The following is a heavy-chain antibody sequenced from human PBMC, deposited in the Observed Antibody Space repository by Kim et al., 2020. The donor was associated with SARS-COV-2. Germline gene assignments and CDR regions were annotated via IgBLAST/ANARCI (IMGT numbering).Heavy chain of an antibody. V-gene: IGHV3-7*03. CDR1: GFSFSTYW. J-gene: IGHJ6*02. CDR2: IEKDGGET. CDR3: ARIFGFDWSGRGVDYYGMDS. D-gene: IGHD3-9*01. Sequence: GGSLRLSCAASGFSFSTYWMSWVRQAPGKGLEWVANIEKDGGETYYVDSVNGRFSIARDNAKNSLFLQMNSLRADDTAVYYCARIFGFDWSGRGVDYYGMDSGGQGTTVTVSS.